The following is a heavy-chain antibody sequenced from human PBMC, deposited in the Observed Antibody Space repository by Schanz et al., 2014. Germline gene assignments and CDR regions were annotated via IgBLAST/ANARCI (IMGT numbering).Heavy chain of an antibody. CDR1: GYTFTGYY. CDR2: INPNSGGT. Sequence: QVQLVQSGAEAKKPGASVKVSCKASGYTFTGYYMHWVRQAPGQGLEWMGWINPNSGGTNYAQKFQGRVTITADRSTSTAYMELSSLRSEDTAVYYCARGYGDSPTDFWGQGTLXTVSS. V-gene: IGHV1-2*02. CDR3: ARGYGDSPTDF. D-gene: IGHD4-17*01. J-gene: IGHJ4*02.